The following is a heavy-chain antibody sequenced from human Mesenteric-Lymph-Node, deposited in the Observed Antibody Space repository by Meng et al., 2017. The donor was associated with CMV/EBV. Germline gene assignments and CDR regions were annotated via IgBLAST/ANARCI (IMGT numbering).Heavy chain of an antibody. CDR3: AKEYSSSSGFDP. J-gene: IGHJ5*02. Sequence: CAASDFSFISYGLLWLRQAPGKGLVWVAFTRYDGSNKYYVDSVKGRFTIARDNSKNTLDLQMNSLRAEDTAMYYCAKEYSSSSGFDPWGQGTLVTVSS. CDR1: DFSFISYG. V-gene: IGHV3-30*02. CDR2: TRYDGSNK. D-gene: IGHD6-6*01.